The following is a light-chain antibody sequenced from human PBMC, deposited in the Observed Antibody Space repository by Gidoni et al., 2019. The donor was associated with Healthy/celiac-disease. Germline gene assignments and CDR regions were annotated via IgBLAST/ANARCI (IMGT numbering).Light chain of an antibody. Sequence: QSALTQPAPVSGSPGQSIPISCTGTSSDVGGYNYVSWYQQHPGKAPKLMIYDVSNRPSGVSNRFSGSKSGNTAALTISGLQAEDEAEYYCSSYTSSSTVVFGGGTKLTVL. V-gene: IGLV2-14*03. J-gene: IGLJ2*01. CDR2: DVS. CDR3: SSYTSSSTVV. CDR1: SSDVGGYNY.